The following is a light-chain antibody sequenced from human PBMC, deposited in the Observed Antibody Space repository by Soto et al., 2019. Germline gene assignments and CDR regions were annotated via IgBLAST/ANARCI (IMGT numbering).Light chain of an antibody. V-gene: IGLV2-14*01. CDR1: TSDFGGYNY. CDR2: EVS. J-gene: IGLJ2*01. CDR3: SSYTTRSTLII. Sequence: QSALTQPASVSGSPGQSITISCTAITSDFGGYNYVSWYHHLPGKAPKLVIFEVSNRHSGVPTRFSGSKSGNTASLTISGLQAEDEADYYCSSYTTRSTLIIFGGGTKLTVL.